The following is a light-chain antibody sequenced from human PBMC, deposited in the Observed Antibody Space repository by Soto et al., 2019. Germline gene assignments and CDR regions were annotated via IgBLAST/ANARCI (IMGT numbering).Light chain of an antibody. J-gene: IGKJ1*01. Sequence: DIRIRQSPSYRSASVGALVTMTCRANHSFSRWLTWYQQKPGKATKIMIYKTSNLHSGVSSRFSGSGSGTEFTLAIRSLQPDDFATYYCKIYNPYYRTCGHGHKV. CDR3: KIYNPYYRT. CDR2: KTS. CDR1: HSFSRW. V-gene: IGKV1-5*03.